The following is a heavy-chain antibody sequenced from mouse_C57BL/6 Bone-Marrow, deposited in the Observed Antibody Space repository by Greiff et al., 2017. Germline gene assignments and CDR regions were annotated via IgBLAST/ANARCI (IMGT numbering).Heavy chain of an antibody. J-gene: IGHJ2*01. CDR2: INPYNGGT. V-gene: IGHV1-19*01. CDR3: ARYYSFDY. CDR1: GYTFTDYY. D-gene: IGHD2-12*01. Sequence: EVKLVESGPVLVKPGASVKMSCKASGYTFTDYYMNWVKQSHGKSLEWIGVINPYNGGTSYNQKFKGKATLTVDKSSSTAYMELNSLTSEDSAVYYCARYYSFDYWGQGTTLTVSS.